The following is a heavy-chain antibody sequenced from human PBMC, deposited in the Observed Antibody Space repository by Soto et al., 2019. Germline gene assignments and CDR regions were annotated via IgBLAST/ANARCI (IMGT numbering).Heavy chain of an antibody. CDR1: GYTFTRSG. CDR2: ISTYNGDT. CDR3: AREGVAPYYYYGMDV. J-gene: IGHJ6*02. Sequence: QVQLVQSGAEVKKPGASVKVSCKASGYTFTRSGISWVRQAPGQGLEWMGWISTYNGDTNYAQTFQGRVTMTTDTSTGTVYMELRSLISDDTAVYYCAREGVAPYYYYGMDVWGQGTPVTVSS. D-gene: IGHD5-12*01. V-gene: IGHV1-18*01.